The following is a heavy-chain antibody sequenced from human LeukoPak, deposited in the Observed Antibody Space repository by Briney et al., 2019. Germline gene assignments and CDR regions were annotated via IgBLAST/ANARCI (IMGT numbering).Heavy chain of an antibody. V-gene: IGHV3-30*02. D-gene: IGHD2-2*01. CDR3: AKDRVVVVRGHRQGPDY. CDR1: GFTFSSYG. J-gene: IGHJ4*02. CDR2: IRYDGSNK. Sequence: PGGSLRLSCAAPGFTFSSYGMHWVRQAPGKGLEWVAFIRYDGSNKYYADSVKGRFTISRDNSKNTLYLQMNSLRAEDTAVYYCAKDRVVVVRGHRQGPDYWGQGTLVTVSS.